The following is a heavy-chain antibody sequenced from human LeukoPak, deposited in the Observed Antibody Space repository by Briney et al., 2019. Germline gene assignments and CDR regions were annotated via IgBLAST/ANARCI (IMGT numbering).Heavy chain of an antibody. V-gene: IGHV4-34*01. D-gene: IGHD3-3*01. CDR2: ISHGGSS. CDR3: VTYDFWSGYRIDME. CDR1: GGSFSAYY. J-gene: IGHJ4*02. Sequence: PSETLSLTCAVSGGSFSAYYWSWIRQPPGKGLEWIGEISHGGSSNYNPSLKSRVTIAIDTSNNQISLKLTSVTAADTAVYYCVTYDFWSGYRIDMEWGQGTLVTVSS.